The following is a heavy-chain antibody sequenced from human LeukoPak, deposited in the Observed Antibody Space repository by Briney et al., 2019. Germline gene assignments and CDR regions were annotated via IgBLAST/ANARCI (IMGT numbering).Heavy chain of an antibody. Sequence: SVKVSCKASGFTFTSSAVQWVRQARGQRLEWIGWIVVGSGNTNYAQKFQERVTITRDMSTSTAYMELSSLRSEDTAVYYCAREGGLLWFGELMPFDYWGQGTLVTVSS. CDR3: AREGGLLWFGELMPFDY. J-gene: IGHJ4*02. D-gene: IGHD3-10*01. V-gene: IGHV1-58*01. CDR1: GFTFTSSA. CDR2: IVVGSGNT.